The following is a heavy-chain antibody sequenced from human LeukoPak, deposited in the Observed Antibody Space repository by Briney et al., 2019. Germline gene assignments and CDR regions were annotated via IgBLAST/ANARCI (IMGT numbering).Heavy chain of an antibody. CDR1: GFTFNNYA. CDR2: ILYDGRNQ. CDR3: ARAADYGGNSDAFDI. J-gene: IGHJ3*02. Sequence: GGSLRLSCAASGFTFNNYAMHWARQAPGKGLEWVAVILYDGRNQYYADSVKGRFTISRDNSQNTLYLQMNSLRAEDTAVYYCARAADYGGNSDAFDIWGQGTMVTVSS. D-gene: IGHD4-23*01. V-gene: IGHV3-30*04.